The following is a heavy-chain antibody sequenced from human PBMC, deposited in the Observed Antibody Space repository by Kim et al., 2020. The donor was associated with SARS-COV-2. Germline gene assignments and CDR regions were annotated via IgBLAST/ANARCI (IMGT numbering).Heavy chain of an antibody. Sequence: SETLSLTCTVSGASIDNVNYFWIWIRQPPGKGLEWIGSIYYSGTTYYNPSLKSRVTISVDTSKNQFSLKLSSVTVADTAVYYCARRPPTGNWFDAWGQGT. V-gene: IGHV4-39*01. D-gene: IGHD2-8*02. CDR3: ARRPPTGNWFDA. J-gene: IGHJ5*02. CDR2: IYYSGTT. CDR1: GASIDNVNYF.